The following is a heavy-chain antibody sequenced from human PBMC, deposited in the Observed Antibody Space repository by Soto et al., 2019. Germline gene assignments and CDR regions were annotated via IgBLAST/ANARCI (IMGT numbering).Heavy chain of an antibody. V-gene: IGHV4-61*01. CDR3: ARDRNDFNGDLQYFDY. J-gene: IGHJ4*02. Sequence: SETLSLTCTVSGGSVSSGSYYWSWIRQPPGKGLEWIGYIYYSGSTNYNPSLKSRVTISVDTSKNQFSLKLSSVTAADTAVYYCARDRNDFNGDLQYFDYWGKGTLVTVS. CDR2: IYYSGST. CDR1: GGSVSSGSYY. D-gene: IGHD4-17*01.